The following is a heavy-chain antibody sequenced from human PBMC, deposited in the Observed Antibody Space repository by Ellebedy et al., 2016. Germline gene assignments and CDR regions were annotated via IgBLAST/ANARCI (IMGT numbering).Heavy chain of an antibody. V-gene: IGHV3-15*01. CDR1: GFTFSTSW. CDR2: IRSKTNGGAT. J-gene: IGHJ6*02. Sequence: GESLKISCAASGFTFSTSWMSWLRQAPGKELEWVGLIRSKTNGGATDYAAPVKGRFTISRDDSKNTLYLQMDSLRTEDIAVYYCTTGGISGSRSWRYGMDVWGQGTTVTVSS. CDR3: TTGGISGSRSWRYGMDV. D-gene: IGHD1-26*01.